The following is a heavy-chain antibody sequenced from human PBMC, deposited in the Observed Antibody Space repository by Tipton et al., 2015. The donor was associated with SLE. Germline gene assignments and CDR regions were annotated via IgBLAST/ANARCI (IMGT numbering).Heavy chain of an antibody. J-gene: IGHJ4*02. D-gene: IGHD4-17*01. CDR3: AKDFNGEADY. CDR1: GFTFSSYS. Sequence: SLRLSCAASGFTFSSYSMNWVRQAPGKGLEWVSSISGSGGSTYYADSVKGRFTISRDNSKNTLYLQMNSLRAEDTAVYYCAKDFNGEADYWGQGTLVTVSS. CDR2: ISGSGGST. V-gene: IGHV3-23*01.